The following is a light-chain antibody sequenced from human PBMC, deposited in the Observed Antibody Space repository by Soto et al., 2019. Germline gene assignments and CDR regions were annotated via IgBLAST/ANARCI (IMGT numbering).Light chain of an antibody. V-gene: IGKV3-11*01. CDR1: QIVSSY. CDR2: DAS. J-gene: IGKJ5*01. Sequence: DIVVPQCPAPRPLSIGKSATSSGWASQIVSSYLAWYQQKPGKAPRLLIYDASIRATGIPDRFSGGGSGKDFCLTISRLEPEDFAVYFFQLEHDSPQAFGQGTRLEIK. CDR3: QLEHDSPQA.